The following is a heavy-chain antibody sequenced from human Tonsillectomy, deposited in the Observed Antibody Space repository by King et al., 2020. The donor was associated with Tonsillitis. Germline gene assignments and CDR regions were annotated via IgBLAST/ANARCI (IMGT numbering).Heavy chain of an antibody. CDR1: CGSISSSDHY. CDR2: MYYSGTI. V-gene: IGHV4-39*01. CDR3: ARSVSGSFDY. J-gene: IGHJ4*02. Sequence: QLQESGPGLVKPSETLSLTCTVSCGSISSSDHYWAWIRQPPGKGLEWIGDMYYSGTIFYNPSLKSRITISGGKSENRFSLKLTSGTAADTAIYFCARSVSGSFDYWGQGALVTVSS. D-gene: IGHD1-26*01.